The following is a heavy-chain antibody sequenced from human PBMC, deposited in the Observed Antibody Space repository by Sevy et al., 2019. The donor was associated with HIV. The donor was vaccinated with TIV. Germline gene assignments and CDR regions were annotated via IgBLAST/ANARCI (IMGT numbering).Heavy chain of an antibody. CDR1: GYTFTSYA. CDR3: ARERARQLVRAFDI. D-gene: IGHD6-13*01. CDR2: INAGNGNT. Sequence: ASVKVSCKASGYTFTSYAMHWVRQAPGQRLEWVGWINAGNGNTKYSQKFQGRVTITRDKSASTAYMELSSLRSEDTAVYYCARERARQLVRAFDIWGQGTMVTVSS. J-gene: IGHJ3*02. V-gene: IGHV1-3*01.